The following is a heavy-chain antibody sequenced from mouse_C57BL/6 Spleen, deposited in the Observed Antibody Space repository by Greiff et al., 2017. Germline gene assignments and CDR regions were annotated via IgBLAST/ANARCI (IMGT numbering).Heavy chain of an antibody. V-gene: IGHV8-12*01. CDR1: GFSLSTSGMG. J-gene: IGHJ1*03. D-gene: IGHD1-1*01. Sequence: QVTLKVSGPGILQSSQTLSLTCSFSGFSLSTSGMGVSWIRQPSGKGLEWLAHIYWDDDKRYNPSLKSRLTISKDTSRNQVFLKITSVDTADTATYYCARFYYYGSSYYWYFDVWGTGTTVTVSS. CDR3: ARFYYYGSSYYWYFDV. CDR2: IYWDDDK.